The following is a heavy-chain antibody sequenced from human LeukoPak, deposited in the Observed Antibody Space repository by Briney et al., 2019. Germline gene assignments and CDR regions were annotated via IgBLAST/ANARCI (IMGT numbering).Heavy chain of an antibody. V-gene: IGHV3-20*04. Sequence: PGGSLRLSCAASGFTFNDYGMSWVRQGPGKGLEWVSGINWNGGTTRYADSVRGRFTISRDNTKNSLYLQMNSLRAEDTALYYCARDKHYYDSSSYVWGQGTLVTVSS. CDR2: INWNGGTT. CDR3: ARDKHYYDSSSYV. CDR1: GFTFNDYG. J-gene: IGHJ4*02. D-gene: IGHD3-22*01.